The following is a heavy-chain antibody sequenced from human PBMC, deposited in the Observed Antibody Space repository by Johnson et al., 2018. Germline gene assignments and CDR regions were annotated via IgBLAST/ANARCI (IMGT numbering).Heavy chain of an antibody. Sequence: EVQLVESGGGLVQPGGSLRLSCAASGFTFSNYAMTWVRQAPGEGLDWVSAIGGSGSNTFYADSVKGRFTISRDNSKNTLYLQRNSRRADDTAVYHWAKRMSPTTLRWEACDIWGQGTMVTVSS. CDR1: GFTFSNYA. CDR2: IGGSGSNT. J-gene: IGHJ3*02. CDR3: AKRMSPTTLRWEACDI. V-gene: IGHV3-23*04. D-gene: IGHD2-2*01.